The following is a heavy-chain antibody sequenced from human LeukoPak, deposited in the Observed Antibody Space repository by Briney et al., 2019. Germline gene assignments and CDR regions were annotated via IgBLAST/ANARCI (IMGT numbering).Heavy chain of an antibody. J-gene: IGHJ4*02. CDR3: ARKGYCSGTGCYNLDY. D-gene: IGHD2-2*02. Sequence: ASVKVSCKASGYTFTNYTLNWVRQAPGQGLEWMGWIDTNTGNPTYAQGFIGRFVFSLDTSVTTAYLQISSLRAVDTAVYYCARKGYCSGTGCYNLDYWGQGTLVTVSS. V-gene: IGHV7-4-1*02. CDR2: IDTNTGNP. CDR1: GYTFTNYT.